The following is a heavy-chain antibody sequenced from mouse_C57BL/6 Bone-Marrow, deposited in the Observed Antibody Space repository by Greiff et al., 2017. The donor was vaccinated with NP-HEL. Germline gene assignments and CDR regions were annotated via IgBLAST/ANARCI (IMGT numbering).Heavy chain of an antibody. J-gene: IGHJ2*01. CDR1: GYAFSSSW. Sequence: QVQLQQSGPELVTPGASVKISCKASGYAFSSSWMNWVKQRPGKGLEWIGRLYPGDGDTNYNGKFKGKATLTADKSSSTAYMQLSSLTSEDSAVYFCARLSTTVVADYWGQGTTLTVSS. V-gene: IGHV1-82*01. CDR2: LYPGDGDT. CDR3: ARLSTTVVADY. D-gene: IGHD1-1*01.